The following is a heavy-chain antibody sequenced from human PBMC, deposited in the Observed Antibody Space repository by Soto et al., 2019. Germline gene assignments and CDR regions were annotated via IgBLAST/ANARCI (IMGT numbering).Heavy chain of an antibody. CDR3: ARNQFKFCGLYSYPPDYYYGMDV. CDR2: ISAYNGNT. J-gene: IGHJ6*02. Sequence: QVQLVQSGAEVKKPGASVKVSCKASGYTFTSYGISWVRQAPGQGLEWMGWISAYNGNTNYAQKLKGRVNMATKPSAGRVYIELRSLKSEGTVVYYCARNQFKFCGLYSYPPDYYYGMDVWGQGTTVTDSS. D-gene: IGHD2-21*01. V-gene: IGHV1-18*01. CDR1: GYTFTSYG.